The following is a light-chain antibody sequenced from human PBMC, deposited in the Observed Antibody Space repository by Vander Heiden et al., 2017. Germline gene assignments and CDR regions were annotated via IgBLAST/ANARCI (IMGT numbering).Light chain of an antibody. CDR2: GAS. CDR1: ESVSSN. V-gene: IGKV3-15*01. J-gene: IGKJ1*01. Sequence: EIGMTQSPATLSVSPGERATLSCRASESVSSNLAWYQQKPGQAPRLLIYGASTRATGTPARFSGSGSGTEFTLTISSLQSEDFAVYYCQKYNNWPLTFGQGTKVEIK. CDR3: QKYNNWPLT.